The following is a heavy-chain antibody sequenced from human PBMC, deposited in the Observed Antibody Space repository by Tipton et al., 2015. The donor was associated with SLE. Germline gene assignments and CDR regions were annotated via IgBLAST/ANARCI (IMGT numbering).Heavy chain of an antibody. CDR3: ATLGYCSHEVCYTGIES. V-gene: IGHV4-4*08. Sequence: TLSLTCTVSGASISGNYWSWIRQPPGKELERVGFIHDDGTTNYNPSLERRLTISKDMSNNQFSLRLSSVTAADTAVYYCATLGYCSHEVCYTGIESWGQGSLVTVSS. CDR2: IHDDGTT. D-gene: IGHD2-8*01. CDR1: GASISGNY. J-gene: IGHJ4*02.